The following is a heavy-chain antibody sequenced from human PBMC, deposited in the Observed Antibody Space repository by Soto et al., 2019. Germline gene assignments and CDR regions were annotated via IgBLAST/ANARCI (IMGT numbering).Heavy chain of an antibody. V-gene: IGHV4-30-2*01. CDR3: ARGGGGSSSFYYYGMDV. D-gene: IGHD2-15*01. CDR1: GGSISSGDYS. J-gene: IGHJ6*02. CDR2: IYHSGST. Sequence: SETLSLTCAVSGGSISSGDYSWSWVRQPPGKGLEWIGYIYHSGSTYYNPSLKSRVTISVDRSKNQFSLKLSSVTAADTAVYYCARGGGGSSSFYYYGMDVWGQGTTVTVSS.